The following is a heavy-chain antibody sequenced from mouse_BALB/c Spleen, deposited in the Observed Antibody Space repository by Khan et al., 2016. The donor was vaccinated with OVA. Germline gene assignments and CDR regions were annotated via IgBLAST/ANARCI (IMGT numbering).Heavy chain of an antibody. V-gene: IGHV1-4*01. CDR3: ARRTTVYAMDY. Sequence: QVQLQQSGAELARPGASVKMSCKASDYTFTSNTMHWVKQRPGQGLEWIGYINPSSGFTNFNQKFKDKATLTADKSSSTAYMQLSSLTSEDSAVFYCARRTTVYAMDYWGQGTSVTVSS. D-gene: IGHD1-1*01. J-gene: IGHJ4*01. CDR2: INPSSGFT. CDR1: DYTFTSNT.